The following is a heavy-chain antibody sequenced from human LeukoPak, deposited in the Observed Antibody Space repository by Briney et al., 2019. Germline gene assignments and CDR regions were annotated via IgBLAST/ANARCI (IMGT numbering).Heavy chain of an antibody. Sequence: GGSLRLSCAASGFTLSSYWMSWVRQAPGKGLEWVANIKQDGSEKYYVDSVKGRFTISRDNAKNSLYLQMNSLRAEDTAVYYCARDGYCTNGVCYTGYFQHWGQGTLVTVSS. CDR2: IKQDGSEK. V-gene: IGHV3-7*01. J-gene: IGHJ1*01. D-gene: IGHD2-8*01. CDR1: GFTLSSYW. CDR3: ARDGYCTNGVCYTGYFQH.